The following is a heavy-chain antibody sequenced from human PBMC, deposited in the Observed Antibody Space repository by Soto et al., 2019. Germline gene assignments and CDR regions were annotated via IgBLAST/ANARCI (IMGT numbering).Heavy chain of an antibody. CDR2: ISWNSGSI. CDR1: GFTFDDYA. D-gene: IGHD4-17*01. V-gene: IGHV3-9*01. CDR3: AKGVTKYYYYYGMDV. Sequence: LRLSCAASGFTFDDYAMHWVRQAPGKGLEWVSGISWNSGSIGYADSVKGRFTISRDNAKNSLYLQMNSLRAEDTALYYCAKGVTKYYYYYGMDVWGQGTTVTVSS. J-gene: IGHJ6*02.